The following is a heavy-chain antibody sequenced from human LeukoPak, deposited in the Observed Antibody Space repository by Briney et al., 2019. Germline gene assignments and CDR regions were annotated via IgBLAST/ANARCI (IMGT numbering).Heavy chain of an antibody. Sequence: SETLSLTCTVSGGSISSSNYYWGWIRQPPGKGLEWIGSIYHSGSTYYNPSLKSRVTISVDTSKNQFSLKLSSVTAADTAVYYCARNSSATIVVQRAADQYNWFDPWGQGTLVSVSS. CDR3: ARNSSATIVVQRAADQYNWFDP. V-gene: IGHV4-39*07. D-gene: IGHD2-2*01. J-gene: IGHJ5*02. CDR1: GGSISSSNYY. CDR2: IYHSGST.